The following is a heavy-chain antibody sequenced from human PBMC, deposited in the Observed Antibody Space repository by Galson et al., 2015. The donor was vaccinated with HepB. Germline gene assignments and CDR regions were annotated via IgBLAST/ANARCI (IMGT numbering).Heavy chain of an antibody. CDR1: GYTFSSYG. D-gene: IGHD6-13*01. V-gene: IGHV1-18*04. Sequence: SVKVSCKASGYTFSSYGITWVRQAPGQGLEWMGWISAYNGNTDYAQKLQGRVTMTTDTSTSTAYMELGSLTSDDTAVYYCARGGAAAGFFYYYGMDVWGQGTTVTVSS. J-gene: IGHJ6*02. CDR2: ISAYNGNT. CDR3: ARGGAAAGFFYYYGMDV.